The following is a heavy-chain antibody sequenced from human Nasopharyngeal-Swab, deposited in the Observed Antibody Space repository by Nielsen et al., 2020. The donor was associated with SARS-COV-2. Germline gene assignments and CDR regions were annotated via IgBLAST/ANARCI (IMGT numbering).Heavy chain of an antibody. CDR3: AREPRALDF. CDR2: INHAGST. J-gene: IGHJ3*01. Sequence: ESLKISCAVYGGSLSGYQWNWIRQAPGMGLEWLGEINHAGSTKYDPSLRSRVTISIDTSKNQLSLRLSSVTAADTAVYYCAREPRALDFWGQGTMVTVSS. D-gene: IGHD1-26*01. V-gene: IGHV4-34*01. CDR1: GGSLSGYQ.